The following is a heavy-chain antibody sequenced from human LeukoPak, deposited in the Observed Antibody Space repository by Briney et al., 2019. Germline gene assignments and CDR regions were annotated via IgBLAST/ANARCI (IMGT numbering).Heavy chain of an antibody. CDR1: GDSVSSNSAT. CDR2: TYYRSKWYN. J-gene: IGHJ2*01. Sequence: SQTLSLTCAISGDSVSSNSATWHWIRQSPSRGLEWLGRTYYRSKWYNDYAVSVKTRITINPDTSKNQFSLQLNSVTPDDTAVYYCARWELGKYFDLWGRGTLVTVSS. D-gene: IGHD3-10*01. CDR3: ARWELGKYFDL. V-gene: IGHV6-1*01.